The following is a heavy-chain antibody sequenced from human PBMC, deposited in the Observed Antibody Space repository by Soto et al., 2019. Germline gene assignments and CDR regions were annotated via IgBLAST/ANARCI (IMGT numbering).Heavy chain of an antibody. CDR3: ARGGTTVVDY. CDR1: GGSISSGGYY. CDR2: IYYSGST. D-gene: IGHD4-17*01. V-gene: IGHV4-61*08. J-gene: IGHJ4*02. Sequence: PPETLSRTCTVCGGSISSGGYYWSWIRQPPGKGLEWIGYIYYSGSTNYNPSLKSRVTISVDTSKNQFSLKLSSVTAADTAAYYCARGGTTVVDYWGQGTLVTVSS.